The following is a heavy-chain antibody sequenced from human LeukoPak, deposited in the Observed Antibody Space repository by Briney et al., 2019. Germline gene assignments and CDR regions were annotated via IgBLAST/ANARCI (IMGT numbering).Heavy chain of an antibody. J-gene: IGHJ6*03. Sequence: SETLSLTCTVSGGSISSYYWSWIRQPPGKGLEWIGYIYYSGSTNYNPSLKSRVTISVDTSKNQFSLKLSSVTAADTAVYYCARGEGYSYNYYMDVWGKGTTVTVSS. CDR2: IYYSGST. CDR3: ARGEGYSYNYYMDV. D-gene: IGHD5-18*01. CDR1: GGSISSYY. V-gene: IGHV4-59*01.